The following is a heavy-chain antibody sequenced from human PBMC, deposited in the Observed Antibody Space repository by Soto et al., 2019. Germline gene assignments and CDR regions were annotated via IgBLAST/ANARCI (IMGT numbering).Heavy chain of an antibody. D-gene: IGHD3-3*01. CDR1: GYTFSNYA. J-gene: IGHJ5*02. V-gene: IGHV1-18*01. Sequence: ASVKVSCKASGYTFSNYAVTWVRQAPGQGLEWIVWISAYNGDTRYARKLQGRVTMTTDTSASTVYMELRSLTFDDTAVYYCARRADFWSGFYSGVAWFDPWGQGTLVTVSS. CDR3: ARRADFWSGFYSGVAWFDP. CDR2: ISAYNGDT.